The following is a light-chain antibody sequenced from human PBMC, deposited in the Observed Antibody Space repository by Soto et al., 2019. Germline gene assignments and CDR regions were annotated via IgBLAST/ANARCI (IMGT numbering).Light chain of an antibody. V-gene: IGKV3-15*01. CDR2: GAS. J-gene: IGKJ3*01. Sequence: EIVMTQSPAALSVSPGERATLSCRASQSVSSNLAWYQQKPGPAPRLLIVGASTRATGIPARFSGSGSGTEFTLTISSLQSEDFAVYYCQQYNNWPFTFGPGTKVDIK. CDR1: QSVSSN. CDR3: QQYNNWPFT.